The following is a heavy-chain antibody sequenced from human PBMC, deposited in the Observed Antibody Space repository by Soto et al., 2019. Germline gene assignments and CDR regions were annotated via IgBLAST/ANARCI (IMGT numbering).Heavy chain of an antibody. Sequence: SVKVSCKASGFTFTSSAVQWVRQARGQRLEWIGWIVVGSGNTNYAQNFQERVTITRDISTSTAYMELSSLRSEDTAVYYCAADWRYYYDSSGYYYFDYWGQGTLDT. V-gene: IGHV1-58*01. CDR2: IVVGSGNT. CDR1: GFTFTSSA. J-gene: IGHJ4*02. CDR3: AADWRYYYDSSGYYYFDY. D-gene: IGHD3-22*01.